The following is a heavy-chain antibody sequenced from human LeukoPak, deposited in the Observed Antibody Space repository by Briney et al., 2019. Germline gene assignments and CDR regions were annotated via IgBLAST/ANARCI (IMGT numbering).Heavy chain of an antibody. J-gene: IGHJ4*02. CDR3: ARAEYYYDSSGYDLDY. Sequence: GGSLRLPCAASGFTFSSYWMHWVRQAPGKGLVWVSRINTDGSSTSYADSVKGRFTISRDNAKNTLYLQMNSLRAEDTAVYYCARAEYYYDSSGYDLDYWGQGTLVTVSS. CDR1: GFTFSSYW. CDR2: INTDGSST. V-gene: IGHV3-74*01. D-gene: IGHD3-22*01.